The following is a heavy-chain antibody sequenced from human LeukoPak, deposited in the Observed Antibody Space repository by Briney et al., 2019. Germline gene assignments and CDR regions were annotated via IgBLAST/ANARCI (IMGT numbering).Heavy chain of an antibody. D-gene: IGHD6-13*01. CDR3: TTGIRIAASGTVDY. CDR1: GFTFSSYA. J-gene: IGHJ4*02. V-gene: IGHV3-15*01. CDR2: IKSKTDGGTT. Sequence: GGSLRLSCAASGFTFSSYAMSWVRQAPGRGLEWVGRIKSKTDGGTTDYAAPVKGRFTISRDDSKNTLYLQMNSLKTEDTAVYYCTTGIRIAASGTVDYWGQGTLVTVSS.